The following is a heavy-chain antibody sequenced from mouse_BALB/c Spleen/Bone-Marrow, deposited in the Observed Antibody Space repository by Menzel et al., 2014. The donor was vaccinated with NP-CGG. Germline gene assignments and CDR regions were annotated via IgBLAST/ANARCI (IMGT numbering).Heavy chain of an antibody. Sequence: VQLQQSGAELVRPESSVKISCKASGYAFSTYWMIWVKQRPGQGLEWIGQIYPGDGDTNYNGKFKGKATLIADKSSSTAYMQLSSLTSEDSAVYFCARGARSAMDYWGQGTSVTVSS. CDR2: IYPGDGDT. V-gene: IGHV1-80*01. J-gene: IGHJ4*01. CDR3: ARGARSAMDY. CDR1: GYAFSTYW.